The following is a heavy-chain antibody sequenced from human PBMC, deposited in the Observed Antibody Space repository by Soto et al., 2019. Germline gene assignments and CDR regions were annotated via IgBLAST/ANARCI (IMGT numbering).Heavy chain of an antibody. J-gene: IGHJ5*02. V-gene: IGHV4-31*03. CDR1: GGSISSGGYY. CDR3: ARVNMVRGVIKRYNWFDP. D-gene: IGHD3-10*01. CDR2: IYYSGST. Sequence: GPVFSSETLSLTCTVSGGSISSGGYYWSWIRQHPGKGLEWIGYIYYSGSTYYNPSLKSRVTISVDTSKNQFSLKLSSVTAADTAVYYCARVNMVRGVIKRYNWFDPWGQGTLVTVSS.